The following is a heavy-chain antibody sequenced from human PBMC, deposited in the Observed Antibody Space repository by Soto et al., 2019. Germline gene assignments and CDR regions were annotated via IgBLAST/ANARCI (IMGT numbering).Heavy chain of an antibody. Sequence: QVQLVQSGAEVKKPGASVKVSCKASGYTFTSYAMHWVRQAPGQRLEWMGWINAGNGNTKYSQKFQGRVTITRDTSASTAYMELSSLRSEDTAVYYCAGGGYSYDPRDYYYYGMDVWGQGTTVTVSS. CDR2: INAGNGNT. J-gene: IGHJ6*02. CDR3: AGGGYSYDPRDYYYYGMDV. D-gene: IGHD5-18*01. CDR1: GYTFTSYA. V-gene: IGHV1-3*01.